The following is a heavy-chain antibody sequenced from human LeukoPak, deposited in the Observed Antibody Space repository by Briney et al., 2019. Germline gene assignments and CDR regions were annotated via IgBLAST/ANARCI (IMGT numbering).Heavy chain of an antibody. CDR3: ARLNYYGSGSYELDP. CDR1: GGSISSSSYY. J-gene: IGHJ5*02. V-gene: IGHV4-39*01. Sequence: SETLSLTCTVSGGSISSSSYYWGWIRQPPGKGLEWIGSIYYSGSTYYNPSLKSRVTIPVDTSKNQSSLKLSSVTAADTAVYYCARLNYYGSGSYELDPWGQGTLVTVSS. D-gene: IGHD3-10*01. CDR2: IYYSGST.